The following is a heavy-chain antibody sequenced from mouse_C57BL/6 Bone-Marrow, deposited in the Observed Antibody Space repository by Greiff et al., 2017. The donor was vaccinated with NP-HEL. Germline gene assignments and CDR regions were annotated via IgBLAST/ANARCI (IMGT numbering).Heavy chain of an antibody. CDR3: ARDLPYYYGSSSFAY. CDR2: IDPSDSYT. J-gene: IGHJ3*01. V-gene: IGHV1-69*01. CDR1: GYTFTSYW. Sequence: QVQLQQPGAELVMPGASVKLPCKASGYTFTSYWMHWVKQRPGQGLEWIGEIDPSDSYTNYNQKFKGKSTLTVDKSSSTAYMQLSSLTSEDSAVYYCARDLPYYYGSSSFAYWGQGTLVTVSA. D-gene: IGHD1-1*01.